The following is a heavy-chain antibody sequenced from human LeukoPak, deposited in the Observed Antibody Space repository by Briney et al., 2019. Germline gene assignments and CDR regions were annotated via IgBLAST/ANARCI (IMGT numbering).Heavy chain of an antibody. D-gene: IGHD5-18*01. Sequence: GGSLRLSCAASGFTFSSYGMSWVREAPGKGLEWVSAISGSGGSTYYADSVKGRFTISRDNSKNTLYLQMNRLGVEDTAVYYCARDAGYGYDRFDYWGQGTQVTVSS. CDR3: ARDAGYGYDRFDY. V-gene: IGHV3-23*01. CDR2: ISGSGGST. CDR1: GFTFSSYG. J-gene: IGHJ4*02.